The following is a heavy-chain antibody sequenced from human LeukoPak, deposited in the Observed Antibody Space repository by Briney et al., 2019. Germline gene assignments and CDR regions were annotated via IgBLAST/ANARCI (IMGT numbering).Heavy chain of an antibody. CDR3: ARDFDYYDDSGYQTYYFDY. V-gene: IGHV3-21*04. Sequence: GGSLRLSCAASGFTFSSYNMNWVRQAPGKGLEWVSSISSSSSYIYYADSVKGRFTISRDNAKNSLYLQMNSLRAEDTAVYYCARDFDYYDDSGYQTYYFDYWGQGTLVTVSS. D-gene: IGHD3-22*01. CDR2: ISSSSSYI. J-gene: IGHJ4*02. CDR1: GFTFSSYN.